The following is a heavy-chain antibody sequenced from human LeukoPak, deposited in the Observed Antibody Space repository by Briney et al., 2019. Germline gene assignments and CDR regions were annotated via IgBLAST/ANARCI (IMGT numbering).Heavy chain of an antibody. D-gene: IGHD3-10*01. V-gene: IGHV3-64*01. J-gene: IGHJ4*02. CDR1: GFTFSSFP. Sequence: PGGSLRLSCAASGFTFSSFPMHWVRQVPGKGLEYVSAISSTGETSYYANSVKDRFTISRDNSKNTLYLQMGSLRAEDMPVYYCARVMSGSGSKYFDYWGQGTLVTVSS. CDR3: ARVMSGSGSKYFDY. CDR2: ISSTGETS.